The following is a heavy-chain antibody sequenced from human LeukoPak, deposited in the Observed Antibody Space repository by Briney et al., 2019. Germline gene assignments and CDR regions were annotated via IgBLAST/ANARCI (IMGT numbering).Heavy chain of an antibody. CDR1: GFSFSDFY. D-gene: IGHD3-22*01. J-gene: IGHJ6*02. Sequence: GGPLRLSCAASGFSFSDFYMSWIRQAPGKGLEWVSYISTSSGSTNYADSVKGRFTISRDNAKNSLYLQMNSLRADDTAVYYCARASAYPPYYYDSSGFAYGLDVWGQGTTVTVSS. CDR3: ARASAYPPYYYDSSGFAYGLDV. CDR2: ISTSSGST. V-gene: IGHV3-11*05.